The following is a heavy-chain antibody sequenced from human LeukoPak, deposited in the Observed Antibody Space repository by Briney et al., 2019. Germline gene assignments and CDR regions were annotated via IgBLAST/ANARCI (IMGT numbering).Heavy chain of an antibody. D-gene: IGHD6-19*01. CDR3: AKDQGSGWSSMDV. CDR1: EFTFSNYA. Sequence: GGSLRLSCAASEFTFSNYAMSWARQAPGKGLEWVSSISGSGGTAYYADFVKGRFTISRDNSKNTLYLQMNSLRAEDTAVYYCAKDQGSGWSSMDVWGQGTTVTVSS. CDR2: ISGSGGTA. J-gene: IGHJ6*02. V-gene: IGHV3-23*01.